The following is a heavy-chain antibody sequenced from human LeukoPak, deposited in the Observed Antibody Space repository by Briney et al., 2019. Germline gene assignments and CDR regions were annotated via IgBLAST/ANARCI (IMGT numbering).Heavy chain of an antibody. V-gene: IGHV3-30*04. J-gene: IGHJ4*02. Sequence: PGGSLRLSCGASGFTFSSYAMHWVRQAPGKGLEWVAVISYDGSNKYYADSVKGRFTISRDNSKNTLYLQMNSLRAEDTAVYYCARESQAYYYGSGSPNYWGQGTLVTVSS. CDR3: ARESQAYYYGSGSPNY. CDR2: ISYDGSNK. CDR1: GFTFSSYA. D-gene: IGHD3-10*01.